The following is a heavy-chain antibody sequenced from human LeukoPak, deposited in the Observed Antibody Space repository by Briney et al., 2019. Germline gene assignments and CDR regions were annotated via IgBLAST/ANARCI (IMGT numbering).Heavy chain of an antibody. D-gene: IGHD3-22*01. Sequence: KPSETLSLTCTVSGASISSSDSYWSWIRQPPGKGLEWIGSIYRRGSTSYNPSLKSRVTISVDTSKNQFSLKLSSVTAADTAVYYCARGYYDSSGYYFRFRYYFDYWGQGTLVTVSS. J-gene: IGHJ4*02. CDR1: GASISSSDSY. CDR2: IYRRGST. CDR3: ARGYYDSSGYYFRFRYYFDY. V-gene: IGHV4-39*07.